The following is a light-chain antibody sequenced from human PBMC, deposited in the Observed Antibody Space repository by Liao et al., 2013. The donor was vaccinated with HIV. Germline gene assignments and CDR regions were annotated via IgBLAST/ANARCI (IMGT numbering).Light chain of an antibody. CDR2: KDS. V-gene: IGLV3-25*03. CDR3: QSADSSGTYWV. J-gene: IGLJ3*02. Sequence: SYELTQPPSVSPGQTARITCSGDALPKQYAYWYQQKPGQAPVLVIYKDSERPSGIPERFSGSSSGTTVTLTISGVQAEDEADYYCQSADSSGTYWVFGGGTKLTVL. CDR1: ALPKQY.